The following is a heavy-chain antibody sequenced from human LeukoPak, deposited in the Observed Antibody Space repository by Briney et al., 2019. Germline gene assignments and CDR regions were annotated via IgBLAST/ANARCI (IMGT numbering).Heavy chain of an antibody. D-gene: IGHD3-22*01. CDR2: IYYSGST. CDR1: GGSISSYY. CDR3: ASSHSSGYGYFQH. J-gene: IGHJ1*01. Sequence: SETLSLTCTVSGGSISSYYWSWIRQPPGKGLEWIGYIYYSGSTNYNPSFKSRVTISVDTSKSQFSLKLSSVTAADTAVYYCASSHSSGYGYFQHWGQGTLVTVSS. V-gene: IGHV4-59*08.